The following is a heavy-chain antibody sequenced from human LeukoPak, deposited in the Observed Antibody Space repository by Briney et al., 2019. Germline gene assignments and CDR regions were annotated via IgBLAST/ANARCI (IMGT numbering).Heavy chain of an antibody. CDR1: GFTFSSYS. V-gene: IGHV3-21*01. CDR2: ISSSSSYI. J-gene: IGHJ4*02. Sequence: PGGSLRLSCAASGFTFSSYSMNWVRQAPGKGLEWVSSISSSSSYIYYADSVKGRFTISRDNAKNSLYLQMNSLRAEDTAVYYCARDRYSGSYPLDYWGQGTLVTVSS. D-gene: IGHD1-26*01. CDR3: ARDRYSGSYPLDY.